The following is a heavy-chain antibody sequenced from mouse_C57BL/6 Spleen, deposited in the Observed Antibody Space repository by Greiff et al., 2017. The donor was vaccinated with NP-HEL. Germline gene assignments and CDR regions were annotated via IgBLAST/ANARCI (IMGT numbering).Heavy chain of an antibody. CDR3: ARGGLRRWFAY. CDR1: GYTFTSYW. V-gene: IGHV1-69*01. Sequence: QVQLQQSGAELVMPGASVKLSCKASGYTFTSYWMHWVKQRPGQGLEWIGEIDPSDSYTNYNQKFKGKSTLTVDKSSSTAYMQLSSLTSEDSAVYSCARGGLRRWFAYWGQGTLVTVSA. D-gene: IGHD2-4*01. CDR2: IDPSDSYT. J-gene: IGHJ3*01.